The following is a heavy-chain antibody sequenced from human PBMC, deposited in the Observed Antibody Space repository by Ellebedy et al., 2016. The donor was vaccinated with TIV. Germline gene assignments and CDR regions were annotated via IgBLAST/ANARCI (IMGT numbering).Heavy chain of an antibody. CDR2: IKSKTDGGTT. V-gene: IGHV3-15*07. Sequence: PGGSLRLSCAASGFTFSNAWMNWVRQAPGKGLEWVGRIKSKTDGGTTDYAAPVKGRFTISRDDSKNTLYLQMNSLRAEDTAVYYCARDLYYGSGSYLPFDYWGQGTLVTVSS. CDR3: ARDLYYGSGSYLPFDY. D-gene: IGHD3-10*01. J-gene: IGHJ4*02. CDR1: GFTFSNAW.